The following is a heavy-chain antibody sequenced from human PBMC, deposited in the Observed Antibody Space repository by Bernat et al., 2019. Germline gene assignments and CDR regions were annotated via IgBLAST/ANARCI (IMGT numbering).Heavy chain of an antibody. CDR2: IKSKTDGGTT. J-gene: IGHJ4*02. CDR3: TRDPPSAAPLDY. D-gene: IGHD2-15*01. CDR1: GFTFSNAW. Sequence: EVQLVESGGGLVKPGGSLRLSCAASGFTFSNAWMSWVRQAPGKGLEWVGRIKSKTDGGTTDYAAPVKGRFTISRDDSKNTLYLQMNSLKTEDTAVYYCTRDPPSAAPLDYWGQGTLVTVSS. V-gene: IGHV3-15*01.